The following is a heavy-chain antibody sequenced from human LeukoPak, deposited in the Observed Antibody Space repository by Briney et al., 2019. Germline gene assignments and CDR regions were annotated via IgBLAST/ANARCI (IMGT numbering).Heavy chain of an antibody. CDR2: INPNSGGT. CDR1: GYTFTGYY. CDR3: ARGRRFQWLLPFDY. J-gene: IGHJ4*02. V-gene: IGHV1-2*02. D-gene: IGHD6-19*01. Sequence: GASVKVSCKASGYTFTGYYMHWVRQAPGQGLEWMGWINPNSGGTNYARKFQGRVTMTRDTSISTAYMELSRLRSDDTAVYYCARGRRFQWLLPFDYWGQGTLVTVSS.